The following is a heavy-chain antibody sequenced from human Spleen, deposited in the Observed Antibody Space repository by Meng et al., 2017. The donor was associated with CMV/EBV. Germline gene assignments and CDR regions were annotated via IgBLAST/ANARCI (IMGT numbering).Heavy chain of an antibody. CDR1: GFTFSDYY. J-gene: IGHJ4*02. D-gene: IGHD1-26*01. CDR3: AREDRPKWGLLPTDY. Sequence: GESLKISCAVSGFTFSDYYMSWIRQAPGKGLEWISYISSSGTTIYYADSVKGRFSISRDNARNSLYLQMNGLRAEGTAIYYCAREDRPKWGLLPTDYWGQGTLVTVSS. CDR2: ISSSGTTI. V-gene: IGHV3-11*04.